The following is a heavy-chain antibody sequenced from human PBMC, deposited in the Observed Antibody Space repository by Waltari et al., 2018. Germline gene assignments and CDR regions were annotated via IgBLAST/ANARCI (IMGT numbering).Heavy chain of an antibody. CDR1: GFSLSNTKMS. Sequence: QVTLKESGPVLVKPTETLTLTCTVSGFSLSNTKMSVSWIRQPPGKALEWLAHIFSDDEKSYNTSLKSRLTISKDTSKSQVVLTMANMDPIDTATYYCVRSQLGGDWYFDLWGRGTLVTVSS. V-gene: IGHV2-26*01. CDR2: IFSDDEK. CDR3: VRSQLGGDWYFDL. D-gene: IGHD7-27*01. J-gene: IGHJ2*01.